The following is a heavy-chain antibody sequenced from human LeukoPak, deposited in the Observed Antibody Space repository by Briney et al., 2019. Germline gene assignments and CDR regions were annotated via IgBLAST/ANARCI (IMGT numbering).Heavy chain of an antibody. Sequence: GGSLRLSCVSLGSTFSNYWMHWVRQAPGKGLEWVSGISWNSGSIGYADSVKGRFTISRDNAKNSLYLQMNSLRAEDTALYYCAKDIAVAPHWGQGTLVTVSS. V-gene: IGHV3-9*01. CDR3: AKDIAVAPH. J-gene: IGHJ4*02. CDR1: GSTFSNYW. CDR2: ISWNSGSI. D-gene: IGHD6-19*01.